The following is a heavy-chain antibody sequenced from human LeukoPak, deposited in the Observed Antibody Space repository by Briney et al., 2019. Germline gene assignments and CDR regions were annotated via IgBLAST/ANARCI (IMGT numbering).Heavy chain of an antibody. CDR1: GFSVSDYW. CDR2: IKQHGSEK. J-gene: IGHJ5*02. CDR3: VGDGGTDWYDP. V-gene: IGHV3-7*01. D-gene: IGHD3-16*01. Sequence: GGSLRLFCAASGFSVSDYWMTWVRQAPGKGLEWVANIKQHGSEKTYVDSVKGRFTISRDNAKNSLYLQMNSLRVEDTAMYYCVGDGGTDWYDPWGQGTPVTVSS.